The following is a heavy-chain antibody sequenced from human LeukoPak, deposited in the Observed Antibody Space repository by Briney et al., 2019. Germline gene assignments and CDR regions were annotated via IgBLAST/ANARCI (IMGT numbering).Heavy chain of an antibody. J-gene: IGHJ4*02. V-gene: IGHV4-31*03. CDR1: GGSISSGGYY. CDR2: IYYSGST. Sequence: SGTLSLTCTVSGGSISSGGYYWSWIRQHPGKGLEWIGYIYYSGSTYYNPSLKSRVTISVDTYKNQFSLKLSSVTAADTAVYYCARDLRSAFDYWGQGTLVTVSS. CDR3: ARDLRSAFDY.